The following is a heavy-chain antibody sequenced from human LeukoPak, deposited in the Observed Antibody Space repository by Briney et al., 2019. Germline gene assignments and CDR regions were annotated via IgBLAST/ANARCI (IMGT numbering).Heavy chain of an antibody. D-gene: IGHD3-3*01. Sequence: GGSLRLSCAASGFTFSSYEMNWVRQAPGKGLEWVSYISSSSSTIYYADSVKGRFTISRDNAKNSLYLQMNSLRAEDTAVYYCARDRSETYYDFWSGYYPFDYWGQGTLVTVSS. CDR3: ARDRSETYYDFWSGYYPFDY. J-gene: IGHJ4*02. CDR1: GFTFSSYE. CDR2: ISSSSSTI. V-gene: IGHV3-48*01.